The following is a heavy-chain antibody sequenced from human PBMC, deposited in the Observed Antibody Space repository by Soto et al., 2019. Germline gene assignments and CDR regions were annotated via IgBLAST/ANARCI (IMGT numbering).Heavy chain of an antibody. CDR3: GNLQMPLDY. D-gene: IGHD1-1*01. CDR1: GFTFSTYT. CDR2: ISASGANT. V-gene: IGHV3-23*01. J-gene: IGHJ4*02. Sequence: EVQLLESGGGLEQPGGSLRRSCAASGFTFSTYTMSWVRQVPGKGPEWVSAISASGANTYYTDSVKGRFTISRYTSKNTLYLQMNRLRVEDTAVYYCGNLQMPLDYWGRGSLVTVSS.